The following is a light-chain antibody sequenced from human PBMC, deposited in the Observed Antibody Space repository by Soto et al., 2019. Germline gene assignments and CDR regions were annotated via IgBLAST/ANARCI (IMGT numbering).Light chain of an antibody. V-gene: IGKV3-11*01. CDR2: DIF. J-gene: IGKJ4*01. CDR1: QSVGSD. CDR3: QQRINWPLT. Sequence: EIVMTQSPATLSVSPGERATLSCRASQSVGSDLAWYQQKPGQAPRLVVYDIFTRATGVPTRISGSGSGTDFTFTISSLEPEDSGVYYCQQRINWPLTFGGGTKVDIK.